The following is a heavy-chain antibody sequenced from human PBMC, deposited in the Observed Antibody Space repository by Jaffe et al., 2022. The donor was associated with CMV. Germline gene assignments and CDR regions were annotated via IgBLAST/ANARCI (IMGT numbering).Heavy chain of an antibody. Sequence: QLQLQESGPGLVKPSETLSLTCTVSGGSISSSSYYWGWIRQPPGKGLEWIGSIYYSGSTYYNPSLKSRVTISVDTSKNQFSLKLSSVTAADTAVYYCARQWLVRALQLWFDPWGQGTLVTVSS. D-gene: IGHD6-19*01. CDR3: ARQWLVRALQLWFDP. CDR2: IYYSGST. V-gene: IGHV4-39*01. CDR1: GGSISSSSYY. J-gene: IGHJ5*02.